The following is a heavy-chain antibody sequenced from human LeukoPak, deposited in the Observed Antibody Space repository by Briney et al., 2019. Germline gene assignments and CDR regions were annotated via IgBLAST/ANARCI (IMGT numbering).Heavy chain of an antibody. D-gene: IGHD6-19*01. CDR3: ARDAVGMGASYYFDY. CDR2: ISYIGST. J-gene: IGHJ4*02. CDR1: GGSISSYH. V-gene: IGHV4-59*13. Sequence: SETLSLICTVSGGSISSYHWRWIPQPPGKGLVGIGYISYIGSTNYNPSLKSRVTISVDTSKNQLSLELRTVTAADTAVYYCARDAVGMGASYYFDYWGQGTLVTVSS.